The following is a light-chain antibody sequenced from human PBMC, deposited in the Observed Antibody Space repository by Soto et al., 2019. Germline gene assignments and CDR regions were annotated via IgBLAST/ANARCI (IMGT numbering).Light chain of an antibody. CDR2: AAS. CDR1: QSIGNY. Sequence: DIQMTQSPSSLSGSVGDRVTITCRASQSIGNYLNWYQQKPGKAPKLLIYAASSLQSGVPSRFSGSGSGIDFTLTISSLQPEDFATYYCQQSYDTPLNGRTFGQGTKLEIK. CDR3: QQSYDTPLNGRT. V-gene: IGKV1-39*01. J-gene: IGKJ2*02.